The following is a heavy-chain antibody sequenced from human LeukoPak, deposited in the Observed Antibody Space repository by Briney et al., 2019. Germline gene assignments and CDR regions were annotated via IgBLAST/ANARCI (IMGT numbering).Heavy chain of an antibody. V-gene: IGHV3-30*04. D-gene: IGHD6-19*01. CDR3: TRDRGIAVAISEY. Sequence: GGSLRLSCAASGFTFSNFAMHWVRQAPGKGLEWVAIISYDGSNKYYADSVKGRFTISRDNSKNTLYLQMNSQKTEDTAVYYCTRDRGIAVAISEYWGQGTLVTVSS. CDR1: GFTFSNFA. CDR2: ISYDGSNK. J-gene: IGHJ4*02.